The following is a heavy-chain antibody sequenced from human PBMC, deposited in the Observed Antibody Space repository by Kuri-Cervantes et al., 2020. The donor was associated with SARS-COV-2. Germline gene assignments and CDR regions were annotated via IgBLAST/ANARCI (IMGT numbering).Heavy chain of an antibody. CDR1: GFTFSSYS. J-gene: IGHJ3*02. V-gene: IGHV3-48*01. CDR3: ARPQIIDKAMVLGAFDI. CDR2: ISSSSSTI. D-gene: IGHD5-18*01. Sequence: GESLKISCAAFGFTFSSYSMNWVRQAPGKGLEWVSYISSSSSTIYYADSVKGRFTISRDNAKNSLYLQMNSLRAEDTAVYYCARPQIIDKAMVLGAFDIWGQGTMVTV.